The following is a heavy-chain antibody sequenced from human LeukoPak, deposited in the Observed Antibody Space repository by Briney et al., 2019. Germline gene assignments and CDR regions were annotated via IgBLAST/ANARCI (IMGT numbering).Heavy chain of an antibody. Sequence: GRSLRLSCAVSGFTFSSYGMHWVRQAPGKGLEWVAVIWYDGSNKYYAESVKGRFTISRDNSKNTMYLQMESLRAEDTAVYYCARDRLGVTHFDYWGQGTLVTVSS. J-gene: IGHJ4*02. CDR3: ARDRLGVTHFDY. D-gene: IGHD2-21*02. V-gene: IGHV3-33*01. CDR2: IWYDGSNK. CDR1: GFTFSSYG.